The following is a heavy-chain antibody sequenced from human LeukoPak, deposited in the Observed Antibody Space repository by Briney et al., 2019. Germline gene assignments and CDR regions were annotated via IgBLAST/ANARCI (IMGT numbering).Heavy chain of an antibody. CDR1: GGSISTYY. V-gene: IGHV4-59*12. D-gene: IGHD3-22*01. CDR3: ARDRAEANYYDSSGYYN. CDR2: IYYSGST. J-gene: IGHJ4*02. Sequence: SETLSLTCSVSGGSISTYYWTWIRQPPGKGLEWIGYIYYSGSTNYNPSLKSRVTISVDKSKNQFSLKLSSVTAADTAVYYCARDRAEANYYDSSGYYNWGQGTLVTVSS.